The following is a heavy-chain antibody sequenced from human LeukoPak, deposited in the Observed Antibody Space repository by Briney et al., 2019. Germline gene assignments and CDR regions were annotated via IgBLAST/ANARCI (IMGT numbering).Heavy chain of an antibody. CDR3: AKGSYYDSSGYYYGDNYFDY. Sequence: PGGSLRLSCAASGFTFSSYAMSWVRQAPGKGLEWVSAISGSGGSTYYADSVKGRFTISRDNSKNTLYLQMNSLRAEDTAVYYCAKGSYYDSSGYYYGDNYFDYCGQGTLVTVSS. V-gene: IGHV3-23*01. D-gene: IGHD3-22*01. CDR2: ISGSGGST. CDR1: GFTFSSYA. J-gene: IGHJ4*02.